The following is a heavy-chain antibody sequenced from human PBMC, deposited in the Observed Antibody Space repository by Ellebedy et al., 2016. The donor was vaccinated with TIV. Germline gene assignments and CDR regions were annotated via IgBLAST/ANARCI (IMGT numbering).Heavy chain of an antibody. Sequence: GESLKISXAASGFTFSSYAMYWVRQAPGKGLEWVSSISDSGSTTYYADSVKGRFTISRDNSKNTLYLQMNSLRADDTAVYYCAKTLGYCTGTTCQRGFDPWGQGTLVTVSS. D-gene: IGHD2-8*02. CDR2: ISDSGSTT. CDR3: AKTLGYCTGTTCQRGFDP. J-gene: IGHJ5*02. V-gene: IGHV3-23*01. CDR1: GFTFSSYA.